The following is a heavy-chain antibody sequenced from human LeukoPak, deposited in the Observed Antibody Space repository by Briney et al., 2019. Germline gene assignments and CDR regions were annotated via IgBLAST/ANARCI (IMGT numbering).Heavy chain of an antibody. V-gene: IGHV3-7*01. CDR1: GFIFSSYW. CDR3: ARVRGTGLYIMDY. Sequence: GGSLRLSCAASGFIFSSYWMSWVRQAPGKGLEWVANIRQDGTEKYYVDSVKGRFTISRDNAKNSLYLQMNSLRAEDTAVYYCARVRGTGLYIMDYWGQGTLVTVSS. D-gene: IGHD6-19*01. CDR2: IRQDGTEK. J-gene: IGHJ4*02.